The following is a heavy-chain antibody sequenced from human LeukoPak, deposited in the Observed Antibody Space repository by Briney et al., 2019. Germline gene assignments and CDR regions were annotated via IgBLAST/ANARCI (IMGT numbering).Heavy chain of an antibody. D-gene: IGHD6-19*01. V-gene: IGHV4-59*01. Sequence: PSETLSLTCTVSGGSISSYYWSWLRQPPGKGLEWIGYIYYSGSTNYNPSLKSRVTISVDTSKNQFSLKLSSVTAADTAVYYCARRGGSGWSVYSWFDPWGQGTLVTVSS. CDR2: IYYSGST. CDR3: ARRGGSGWSVYSWFDP. CDR1: GGSISSYY. J-gene: IGHJ5*02.